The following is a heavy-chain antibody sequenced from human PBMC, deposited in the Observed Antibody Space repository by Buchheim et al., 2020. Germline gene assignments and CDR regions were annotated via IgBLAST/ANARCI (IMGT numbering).Heavy chain of an antibody. V-gene: IGHV3-49*03. Sequence: DVQLVESGGGLVQPGRSLRLSCTASGFTFGDYAMSWFRQAPGKGLEWVGFIRSKAFGGTTEYAASVKGRFTISRDDSESIAYLQMNSLTSEDTAVYYCTAPAKYFGSGSYPNWLDPWGQGTL. CDR2: IRSKAFGGTT. CDR3: TAPAKYFGSGSYPNWLDP. J-gene: IGHJ5*02. D-gene: IGHD3-10*01. CDR1: GFTFGDYA.